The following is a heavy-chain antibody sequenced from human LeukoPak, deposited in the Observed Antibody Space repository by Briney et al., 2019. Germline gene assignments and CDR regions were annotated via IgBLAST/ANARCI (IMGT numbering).Heavy chain of an antibody. CDR2: ISSSGDIT. D-gene: IGHD6-19*01. Sequence: GGSPRLSCAASGFTFSDYYISWIRQAPGKGLEWVSDISSSGDITSYADSVKGRFTISRDNAKKSLHLQMNSLRAEDSAVYYCARETVAGTFDYWGQGTQVTVSS. V-gene: IGHV3-11*01. J-gene: IGHJ4*02. CDR1: GFTFSDYY. CDR3: ARETVAGTFDY.